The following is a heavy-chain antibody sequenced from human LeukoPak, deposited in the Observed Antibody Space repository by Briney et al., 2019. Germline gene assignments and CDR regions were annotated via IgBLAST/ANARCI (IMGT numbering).Heavy chain of an antibody. J-gene: IGHJ4*02. CDR3: ARRGGSYGIDY. V-gene: IGHV4-38-2*01. CDR1: GYSISSGYY. CDR2: IYHSGST. D-gene: IGHD1-26*01. Sequence: SETLSLTCAVSGYSISSGYYWGWIRQPPGKGLEWIGSIYHSGSTYYNPSPKSRVTISVDTSKNQFSLKLSSVTAADTAVYYCARRGGSYGIDYWGQGTLVTVSS.